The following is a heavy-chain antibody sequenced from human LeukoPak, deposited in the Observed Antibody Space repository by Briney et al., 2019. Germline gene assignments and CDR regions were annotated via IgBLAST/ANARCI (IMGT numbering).Heavy chain of an antibody. J-gene: IGHJ4*02. CDR2: IDPSDSYT. V-gene: IGHV5-10-1*01. CDR3: ARHYGAAGDFDY. D-gene: IGHD6-13*01. CDR1: GYRFTSFW. Sequence: GASLKTPCKGSGYRFTSFWISGVRQIPGKGLEGMERIDPSDSYTTYRPSFEGHVTISADKSISTAYLQWSRLKASNIATYYCARHYGAAGDFDYWGQGTLVTVSS.